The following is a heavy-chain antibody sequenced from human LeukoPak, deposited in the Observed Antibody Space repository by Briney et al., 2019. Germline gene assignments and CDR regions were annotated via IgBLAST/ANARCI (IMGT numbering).Heavy chain of an antibody. CDR1: GFTFIAYN. V-gene: IGHV3-48*02. J-gene: IGHJ4*02. CDR3: ARDRGYCIDC. D-gene: IGHD2-15*01. CDR2: ISGSGTTI. Sequence: GGPLRLSCAASGFTFIAYNINWVRQAPGKGLEWVSYISGSGTTIDYVDSVKGRFTVSRDNAKNSVYLQMNSLRDEDTAVYYCARDRGYCIDCWGQGALVTVSS.